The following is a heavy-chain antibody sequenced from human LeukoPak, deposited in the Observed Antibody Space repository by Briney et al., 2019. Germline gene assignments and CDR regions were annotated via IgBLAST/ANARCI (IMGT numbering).Heavy chain of an antibody. CDR3: AKAAYGDSNYFDY. V-gene: IGHV3-11*01. CDR1: GFTFSDYY. D-gene: IGHD4-17*01. J-gene: IGHJ4*02. CDR2: ISSSGSTI. Sequence: PGGSLRLSCAASGFTFSDYYMSWIRQAPGKGLEWVSYISSSGSTIYYADSVKGRFTISRDNAKNSLYLQMNSLRAEDTAVYYCAKAAYGDSNYFDYWGQGTLVTVSS.